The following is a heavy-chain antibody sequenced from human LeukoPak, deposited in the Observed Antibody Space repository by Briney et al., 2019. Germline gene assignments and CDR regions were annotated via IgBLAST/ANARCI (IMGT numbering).Heavy chain of an antibody. Sequence: SETLSLTCTVSGGSISSGGYYWSWIRQHPGTGLEWIGYIYYSGSTYYNPSLKSRVTISVDTSKNQFSLKLSSVTAADTAVYYCARVDSSGGHFDCWGQGTLVTVSS. V-gene: IGHV4-31*03. CDR3: ARVDSSGGHFDC. CDR2: IYYSGST. CDR1: GGSISSGGYY. J-gene: IGHJ4*02. D-gene: IGHD3-22*01.